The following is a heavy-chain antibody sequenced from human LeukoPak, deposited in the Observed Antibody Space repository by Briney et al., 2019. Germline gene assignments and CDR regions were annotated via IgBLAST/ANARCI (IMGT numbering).Heavy chain of an antibody. Sequence: SVKVSCKASGGTFTSCAISWVRQAPGQGLEWMGGIIPIFGSANYAQKFQDRVTITADKSTITAYMELTSLRSEDTAVYYCARDRLRFLEWLPRGRVYYYMDVWGKGTTVTVSS. CDR1: GGTFTSCA. D-gene: IGHD3-3*01. V-gene: IGHV1-69*06. J-gene: IGHJ6*03. CDR3: ARDRLRFLEWLPRGRVYYYMDV. CDR2: IIPIFGSA.